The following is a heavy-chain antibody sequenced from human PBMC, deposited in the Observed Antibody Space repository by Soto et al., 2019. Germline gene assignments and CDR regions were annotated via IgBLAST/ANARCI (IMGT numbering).Heavy chain of an antibody. D-gene: IGHD1-1*01. Sequence: QVQLVESGGGVVQPGRSLRLSCAASGFTFSSYGMHWVRQAPGKGLEWVAVIWYDGSNKYYADSVEGRFTISRDNSKNTLYLQMNSLRAEDTAVYYCARDNVRYSDYYYYMDVWGKGTTVTVSS. V-gene: IGHV3-33*01. CDR3: ARDNVRYSDYYYYMDV. CDR2: IWYDGSNK. J-gene: IGHJ6*03. CDR1: GFTFSSYG.